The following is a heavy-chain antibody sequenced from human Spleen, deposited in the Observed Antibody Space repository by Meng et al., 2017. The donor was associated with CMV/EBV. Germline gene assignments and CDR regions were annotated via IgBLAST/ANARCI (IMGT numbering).Heavy chain of an antibody. CDR1: GYTFNGSY. J-gene: IGHJ4*02. Sequence: SGYTFNGSYMNWVRQAPGQGLEWMGRINPNSGGTNYAQKFQGRVTMTRDTSISTAYMELSRLRSDDTAVYYCAREAGDGYNYVVFPHWGQGTLVTVSS. D-gene: IGHD5-24*01. CDR3: AREAGDGYNYVVFPH. V-gene: IGHV1-2*02. CDR2: INPNSGGT.